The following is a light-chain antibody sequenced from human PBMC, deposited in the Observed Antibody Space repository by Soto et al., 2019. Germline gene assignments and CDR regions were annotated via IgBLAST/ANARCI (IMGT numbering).Light chain of an antibody. Sequence: EIVLTQSPGTLSVSPGEGDTLSCRASQSVSSSYLAWYQQKPGQAHRLLIYGASSRATGIPDRFSGSGSGTAGTITISRLEPEDCEVYDCQQYGSSPKTFGQGTKVDIK. CDR1: QSVSSSY. CDR3: QQYGSSPKT. V-gene: IGKV3-20*01. CDR2: GAS. J-gene: IGKJ1*01.